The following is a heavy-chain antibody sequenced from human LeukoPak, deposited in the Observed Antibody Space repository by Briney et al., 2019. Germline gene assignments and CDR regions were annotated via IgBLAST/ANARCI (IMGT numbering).Heavy chain of an antibody. Sequence: GASVKVSCKASGYTFTGYYMHWVRQAPGQGLEWMGWINPNSGGTNYAQKFQGWVTMTRDTSISTAYMELSRLRSDDTVVYYCAREGAHSSSFDYWGQGTLVTVSS. D-gene: IGHD6-6*01. CDR2: INPNSGGT. CDR1: GYTFTGYY. V-gene: IGHV1-2*04. J-gene: IGHJ4*02. CDR3: AREGAHSSSFDY.